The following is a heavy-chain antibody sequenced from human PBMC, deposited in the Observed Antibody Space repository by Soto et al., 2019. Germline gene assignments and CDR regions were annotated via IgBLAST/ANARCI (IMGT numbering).Heavy chain of an antibody. J-gene: IGHJ6*02. V-gene: IGHV6-1*01. CDR2: TYYRSKWYN. D-gene: IGHD6-19*01. Sequence: SQTLSLTCAISGDSVSSNSAAWNWIRQSPSRGLEWLGRTYYRSKWYNDYAVSVKSRITINPDTSKNQFSLQLNSVTPEDTAVYYCAKGSGWSRYYYYGMDVWGQGTPVTVSS. CDR3: AKGSGWSRYYYYGMDV. CDR1: GDSVSSNSAA.